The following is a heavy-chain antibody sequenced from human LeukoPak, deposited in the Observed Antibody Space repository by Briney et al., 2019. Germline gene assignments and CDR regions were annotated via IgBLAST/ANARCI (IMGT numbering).Heavy chain of an antibody. CDR2: IYHSGIT. D-gene: IGHD3-9*01. CDR3: ARAVGSFDWLPLFDY. CDR1: GYSIRSGFY. J-gene: IGHJ4*02. Sequence: SETLSLTCTVSGYSIRSGFYWGWIRQPPGKGLAWIGNIYHSGITYYTPSLKSRVTISVDTSKNQFYLKLSSVTAADTAVYYCARAVGSFDWLPLFDYWGQGTLVTVSS. V-gene: IGHV4-38-2*02.